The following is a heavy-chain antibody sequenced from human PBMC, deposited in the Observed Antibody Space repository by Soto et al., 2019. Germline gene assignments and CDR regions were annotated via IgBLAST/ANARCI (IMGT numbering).Heavy chain of an antibody. V-gene: IGHV3-23*01. D-gene: IGHD2-2*02. CDR1: GFIFKIDA. CDR2: ISASGSSA. CDR3: AKVCTTSSCYKGFDY. Sequence: EVQLLESGGGLVQPGGSLRLSCSASGFIFKIDAMTWVRQAPGKGLEWVSTISASGSSAYHADSVKGRFTISRDNSKNTLYLQMNTLRVEDTAVYYCAKVCTTSSCYKGFDYWGQGTLVTVSS. J-gene: IGHJ4*02.